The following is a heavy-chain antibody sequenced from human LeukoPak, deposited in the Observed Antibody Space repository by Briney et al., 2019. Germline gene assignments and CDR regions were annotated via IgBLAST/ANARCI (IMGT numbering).Heavy chain of an antibody. D-gene: IGHD6-19*01. CDR2: IYYSGST. J-gene: IGHJ4*02. Sequence: SETLSLACTVSGGSISSYYWGWIRQPPGKGLEWIGSIYYSGSTYYNPSLKSRVTISVDTSKNQFSLKLSSVTAADTAVYYCARDPYSSGWFDYWGQGTLVTVSS. CDR3: ARDPYSSGWFDY. V-gene: IGHV4-39*07. CDR1: GGSISSYY.